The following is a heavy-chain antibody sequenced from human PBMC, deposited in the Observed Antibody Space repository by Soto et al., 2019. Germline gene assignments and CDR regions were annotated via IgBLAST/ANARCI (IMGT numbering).Heavy chain of an antibody. CDR3: PRLRRLLGVPTQHWFYP. D-gene: IGHD2-8*01. Sequence: GESLKISCKGSGYSFTSYWIVWVRQMTGKGLEWMGILYPDDSDTRYSPSFQGQATLSPDKTISTAYLQWSSLKASDTAIYYCPRLRRLLGVPTQHWFYPCGQGTFGTVSS. J-gene: IGHJ5*02. CDR1: GYSFTSYW. V-gene: IGHV5-51*01. CDR2: LYPDDSDT.